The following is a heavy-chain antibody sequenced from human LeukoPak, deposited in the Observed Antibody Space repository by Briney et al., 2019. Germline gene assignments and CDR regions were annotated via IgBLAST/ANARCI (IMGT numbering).Heavy chain of an antibody. CDR2: NYPYDSDT. V-gene: IGHV5-51*01. D-gene: IGHD3-22*01. J-gene: IGHJ3*01. CDR3: ARPNITSYYDSRGYDAFDV. Sequence: GESLKISCKGSGYRFNAYWIAWVRQMPGKGLEWMGVNYPYDSDTRYSPSFQGQVTISADKSVRTAYLQWSSLKASDTAMYYCARPNITSYYDSRGYDAFDVWGQGTMVTVPS. CDR1: GYRFNAYW.